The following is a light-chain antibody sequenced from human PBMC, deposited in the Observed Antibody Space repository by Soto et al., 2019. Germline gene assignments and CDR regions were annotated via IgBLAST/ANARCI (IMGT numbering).Light chain of an antibody. CDR2: DAS. J-gene: IGKJ3*01. CDR3: QQRSIWSPFT. V-gene: IGKV3-11*01. CDR1: QSVSSY. Sequence: EIGLTQSPATLYLSPGERATLSCRASQSVSSYLAWYQQKPGQAPRLLIYDASNRATGIPARFSGSGSGTDFTLTISSLEPEDFAVYYCQQRSIWSPFTFGPGTKVDIK.